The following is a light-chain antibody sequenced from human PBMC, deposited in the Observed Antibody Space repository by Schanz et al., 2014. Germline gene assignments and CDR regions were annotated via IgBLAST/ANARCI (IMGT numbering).Light chain of an antibody. V-gene: IGKV1-39*01. Sequence: DIQMTQSPSSLSASVGDRVTITCRASQSIATYLNWYHQKPGRAPNLLIYAASSLQSGVPSRFSGSGSETDFTLTISSLQPEDYATYYCQQSYTTPYTFGQGTKLEIK. CDR1: QSIATY. CDR2: AAS. CDR3: QQSYTTPYT. J-gene: IGKJ2*01.